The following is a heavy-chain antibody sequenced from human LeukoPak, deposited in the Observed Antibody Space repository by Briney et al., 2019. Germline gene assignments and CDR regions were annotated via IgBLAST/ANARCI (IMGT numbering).Heavy chain of an antibody. Sequence: ASVKVSCKASGYTFTGYYMHWVRQAPGQGLEWMGWINPNSGGTNYAQKLQGRVTMTRDTSISTAYMELRSLRSDDTAVYYCARDRYYYGSGSYWSYYFDYWGQGTLVTVSS. CDR2: INPNSGGT. CDR1: GYTFTGYY. J-gene: IGHJ4*02. V-gene: IGHV1-2*02. CDR3: ARDRYYYGSGSYWSYYFDY. D-gene: IGHD3-10*01.